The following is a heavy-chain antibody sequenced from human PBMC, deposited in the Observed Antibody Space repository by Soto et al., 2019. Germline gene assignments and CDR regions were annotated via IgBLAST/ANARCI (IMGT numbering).Heavy chain of an antibody. D-gene: IGHD3-10*01. Sequence: EVQLLESGGGLVQPGGSLRLSCAASGFTFSSYAMSWVRQAPGKGQEWVSAISGSGGSTYYADSVKSRFTISRNNSQNTLYLQMNSMRAEDTAVSYCAKGLGRGVTSFDYWGQEPWSPSPQ. CDR2: ISGSGGST. V-gene: IGHV3-23*01. J-gene: IGHJ4*01. CDR1: GFTFSSYA. CDR3: AKGLGRGVTSFDY.